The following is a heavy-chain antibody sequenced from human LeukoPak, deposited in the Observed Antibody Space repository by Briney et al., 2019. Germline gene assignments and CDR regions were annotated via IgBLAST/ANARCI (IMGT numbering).Heavy chain of an antibody. CDR1: GFTFSSYA. D-gene: IGHD6-13*01. CDR2: ISGSGGRT. Sequence: GGSLRLSCAASGFTFSSYAMSWVRQAPGKGLEWVSAISGSGGRTYYADSVKGRFTISRDNAKNSLYLQMNSLRAEDTALYYCAKDIAAAGTFDYWGQGTLVTVSS. V-gene: IGHV3-23*01. J-gene: IGHJ4*02. CDR3: AKDIAAAGTFDY.